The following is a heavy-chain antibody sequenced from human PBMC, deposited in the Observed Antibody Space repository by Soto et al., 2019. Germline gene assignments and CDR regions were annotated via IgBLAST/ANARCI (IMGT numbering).Heavy chain of an antibody. CDR3: ARVLPYDYVWGSYCSADYFDY. Sequence: ASVKVSCKASGYTFTSYYMHWVRQAPGQGLEWMGIINPSGGSTSYAQKFQGRVTMTRDTSTSTVYMELSSLRSEDTAVYYCARVLPYDYVWGSYCSADYFDYWGQGALVTVSS. CDR1: GYTFTSYY. V-gene: IGHV1-46*01. D-gene: IGHD3-16*02. CDR2: INPSGGST. J-gene: IGHJ4*02.